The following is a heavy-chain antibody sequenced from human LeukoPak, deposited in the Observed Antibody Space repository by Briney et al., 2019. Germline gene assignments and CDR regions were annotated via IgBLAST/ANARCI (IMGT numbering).Heavy chain of an antibody. J-gene: IGHJ4*02. CDR2: IYYSGST. CDR1: GGSISSGGYY. V-gene: IGHV4-31*03. CDR3: ARAGGVKTAALDLDY. Sequence: SQTLSLTCTVSGGSISSGGYYWSWLRQHPGKGLEWIGYIYYSGSTYYNPSLKSRVTISRDTSKNQFSLKLTSVTTADTAVYYCARAGGVKTAALDLDYWGQGTLVTVSS. D-gene: IGHD6-25*01.